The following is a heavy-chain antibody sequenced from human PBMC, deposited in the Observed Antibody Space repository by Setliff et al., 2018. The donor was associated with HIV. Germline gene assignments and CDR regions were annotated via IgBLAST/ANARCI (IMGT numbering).Heavy chain of an antibody. CDR2: VYPSGST. V-gene: IGHV4-61*09. J-gene: IGHJ5*02. Sequence: SETLSLTCTVSGGSISTTTYFWTWIRQPAGKGLEWIGHVYPSGSTNYNPSLQSRVAISVDTSKNQFTLQLSSVTAADTAMYFCARGLTAPAAAGSWGQGMLVTVSS. CDR1: GGSISTTTYF. CDR3: ARGLTAPAAAGS. D-gene: IGHD6-13*01.